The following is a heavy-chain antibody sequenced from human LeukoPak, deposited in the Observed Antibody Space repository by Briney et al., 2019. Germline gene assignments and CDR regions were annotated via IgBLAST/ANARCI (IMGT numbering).Heavy chain of an antibody. J-gene: IGHJ4*02. Sequence: GASVKVSCKASGFTLSDHYMHWLRQTPGQGLEWMGWIHPGRGDIHYAQKFQGRFTMTRDTSLSTTYMELSRLRSDDTAVYYCARDFNWGPDFWGQGTLVTVSS. CDR2: IHPGRGDI. CDR1: GFTLSDHY. V-gene: IGHV1-2*02. D-gene: IGHD7-27*01. CDR3: ARDFNWGPDF.